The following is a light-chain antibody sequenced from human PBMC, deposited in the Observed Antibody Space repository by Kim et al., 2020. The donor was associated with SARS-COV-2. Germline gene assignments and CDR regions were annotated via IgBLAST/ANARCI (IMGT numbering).Light chain of an antibody. CDR1: SSDVGGYNH. CDR2: EVS. V-gene: IGLV2-14*01. CDR3: SSYTSSDTWV. Sequence: QSVLTQPASVSGSPGQSITISCTGTSSDVGGYNHVSWYQHHPGKAPKLMIYEVSSWPSGVSNRFSGSKSGNTASLTISGLQTEDEADYYCSSYTSSDTWVFGGGTQLTVL. J-gene: IGLJ3*02.